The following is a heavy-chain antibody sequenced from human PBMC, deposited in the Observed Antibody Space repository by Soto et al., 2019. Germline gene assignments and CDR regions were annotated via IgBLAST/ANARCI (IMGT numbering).Heavy chain of an antibody. Sequence: SDTLSLTLDVSSDSISSSHCLSCLQKPPGKGLEWIGEIYHTGSTNYNPSLESRVTISVDKSKNHFSLKLSSLTAADTAVYYCARVYMVRGTIIRYFDYWGQGTLVTVS. J-gene: IGHJ4*02. CDR3: ARVYMVRGTIIRYFDY. D-gene: IGHD3-10*01. CDR2: IYHTGST. V-gene: IGHV4-4*02. CDR1: SDSISSSHC.